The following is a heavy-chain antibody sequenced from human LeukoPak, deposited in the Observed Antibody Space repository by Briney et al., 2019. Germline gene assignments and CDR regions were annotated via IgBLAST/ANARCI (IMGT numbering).Heavy chain of an antibody. J-gene: IGHJ4*02. V-gene: IGHV4-59*08. CDR1: GVSISSYY. Sequence: SETLSLTCTVSGVSISSYYWSWIRQPPGKGLEWVGYVYHTGDTYYNPSLKTRVTISVDTSKNQFSLKLSSVTAADTAVYYCVRHFWGFFDYWGQGALVTVSS. CDR2: VYHTGDT. CDR3: VRHFWGFFDY. D-gene: IGHD3-16*01.